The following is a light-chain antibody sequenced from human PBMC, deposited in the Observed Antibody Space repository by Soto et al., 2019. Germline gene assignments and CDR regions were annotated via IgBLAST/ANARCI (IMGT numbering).Light chain of an antibody. V-gene: IGKV3-11*01. CDR1: QTVGRY. Sequence: EIVLTQSPATLSLSPGDRVTLSCRASQTVGRYLSWYQHSPGQGPRLLVYDASNRATGIPARFSGSGSETDFTLTISSLEPEGFAVYYCQQRLHWPITFGQGTRLEIK. J-gene: IGKJ5*01. CDR3: QQRLHWPIT. CDR2: DAS.